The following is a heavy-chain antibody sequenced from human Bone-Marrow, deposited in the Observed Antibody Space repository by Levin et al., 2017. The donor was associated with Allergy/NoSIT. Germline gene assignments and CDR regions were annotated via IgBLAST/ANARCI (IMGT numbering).Heavy chain of an antibody. Sequence: GESLKISCAASGFTFSSYSMNWVRQAPGKGLEWVSSISSSSSYIYYADSVKGRFTISRDNAKNSLYLQMNSLRAEDTAVYYCARDPQYLTRIVATSIRHGYYDYGMDGWGQGTTVTVSS. CDR2: ISSSSSYI. CDR1: GFTFSSYS. D-gene: IGHD5-12*01. J-gene: IGHJ6*02. V-gene: IGHV3-21*01. CDR3: ARDPQYLTRIVATSIRHGYYDYGMDG.